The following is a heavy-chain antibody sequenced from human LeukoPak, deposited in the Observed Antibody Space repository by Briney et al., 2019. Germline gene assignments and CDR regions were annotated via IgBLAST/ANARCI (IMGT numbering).Heavy chain of an antibody. CDR1: GGSITSYY. J-gene: IGHJ4*02. CDR3: ARVQMATLHFDY. V-gene: IGHV4-59*08. Sequence: SETLSLTCTVSGGSITSYYWSWIRQPPGKGLEWIGYISESGSTNSNPSLKSRVTISVDTSKNQFSLKLSSVTAADTAVYYCARVQMATLHFDYWGQGTPVTVSS. D-gene: IGHD5-24*01. CDR2: ISESGST.